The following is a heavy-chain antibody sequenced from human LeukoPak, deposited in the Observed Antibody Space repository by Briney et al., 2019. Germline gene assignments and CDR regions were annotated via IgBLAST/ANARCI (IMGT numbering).Heavy chain of an antibody. CDR2: ISSSSSYI. CDR1: GFTFSSYS. CDR3: ARTHVLRFLEWLLYFDY. V-gene: IGHV3-21*01. J-gene: IGHJ4*02. D-gene: IGHD3-3*01. Sequence: GGSLRLSCAASGFTFSSYSMNWVRQAPGKGLEWVSSISSSSSYIYYADSVKGRFTISRDNAKNSLYLQMNSLRAEDTAVYYCARTHVLRFLEWLLYFDYWGQGTLVTVSS.